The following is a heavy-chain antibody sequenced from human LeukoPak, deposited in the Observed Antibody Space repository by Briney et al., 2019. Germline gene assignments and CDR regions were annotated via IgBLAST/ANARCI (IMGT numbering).Heavy chain of an antibody. V-gene: IGHV4-34*01. CDR2: INHSGST. J-gene: IGHJ6*02. Sequence: SETLSLACAVYGGSFSGYYWSWIRQPPGKGLEWIGEINHSGSTNYNPSLKSRVTISVDTSKNQFSLKLSSVTAADTAVYYCARVLAVLYGMDVWGQGTTVTVSS. CDR1: GGSFSGYY. CDR3: ARVLAVLYGMDV. D-gene: IGHD3-16*01.